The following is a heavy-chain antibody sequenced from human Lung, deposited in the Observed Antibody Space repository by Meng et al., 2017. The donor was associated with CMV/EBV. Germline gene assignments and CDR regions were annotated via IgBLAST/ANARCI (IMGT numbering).Heavy chain of an antibody. CDR2: INGDNGNT. J-gene: IGHJ4*02. D-gene: IGHD5-18*01. CDR1: GYTFSGFG. V-gene: IGHV1-18*01. CDR3: AREPSGYNYGPDY. Sequence: CKASGYTFSGFGITWVRQAPGQGLEWMGWINGDNGNTNYAQRFQDRVTLTTDTATRTAYMELRSLRSDDTAVYFCAREPSGYNYGPDYWGQGTLVTVSS.